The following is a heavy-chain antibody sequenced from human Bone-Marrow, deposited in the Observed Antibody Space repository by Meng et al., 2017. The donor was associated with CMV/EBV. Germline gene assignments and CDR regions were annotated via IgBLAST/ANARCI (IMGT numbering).Heavy chain of an antibody. J-gene: IGHJ5*02. Sequence: GESLKISCAASGFTFSSYAMHWVRQAPGKGLEWVSSIGDDGTTTYYADSVKGLFTISRDNSKDTLYLQMNSLRAEDTAVYYCVKNWGSWGQGTLVTVSS. CDR3: VKNWGS. CDR1: GFTFSSYA. D-gene: IGHD3-16*01. V-gene: IGHV3-23*01. CDR2: IGDDGTTT.